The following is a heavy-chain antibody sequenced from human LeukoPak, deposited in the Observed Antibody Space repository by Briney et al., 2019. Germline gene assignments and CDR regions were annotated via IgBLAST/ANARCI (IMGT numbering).Heavy chain of an antibody. CDR2: ISYDGSNK. V-gene: IGHV3-30*18. CDR3: AKDINRGHH. Sequence: GRSLRLSCAASGFTFSSYGMHWVRQAPGKGLEWVAVISYDGSNKYYADSVKGRFTISRDNSKNTLYLQMSSLRAEDTAVYYCAKDINRGHHWGQGTLVTVSS. CDR1: GFTFSSYG. J-gene: IGHJ5*02.